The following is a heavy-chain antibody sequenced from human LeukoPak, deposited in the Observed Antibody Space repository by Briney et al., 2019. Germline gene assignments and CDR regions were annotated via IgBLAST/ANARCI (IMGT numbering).Heavy chain of an antibody. CDR2: INPNSGGT. J-gene: IGHJ3*02. CDR3: ARDGMPLRYFDWSKTSYAFDI. Sequence: ASVKVSCKASGYTFTCYYMHWVRRAPGQGLEWMGGINPNSGGTNYAQKFQGWVTMTRDTAISKAYMELRRLRSADTAVYYCARDGMPLRYFDWSKTSYAFDIWGQGTMVTVSS. CDR1: GYTFTCYY. V-gene: IGHV1-2*04. D-gene: IGHD3-9*01.